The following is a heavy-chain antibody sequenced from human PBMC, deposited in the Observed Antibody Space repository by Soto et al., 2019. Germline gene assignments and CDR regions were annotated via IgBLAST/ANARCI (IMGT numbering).Heavy chain of an antibody. CDR2: IDTVTANT. CDR1: GYIFTTYA. V-gene: IGHV1-3*04. J-gene: IGHJ4*02. D-gene: IGHD3-10*01. CDR3: ANYGSSSYYY. Sequence: ASVKVSCKASGYIFTTYAIHWVRQAPGQRLEWMGWIDTVTANTKYSQKFQGRVTFTRDTSASTAYMELSSLRPEDTAIYYCANYGSSSYYYWGQGSPVTVSS.